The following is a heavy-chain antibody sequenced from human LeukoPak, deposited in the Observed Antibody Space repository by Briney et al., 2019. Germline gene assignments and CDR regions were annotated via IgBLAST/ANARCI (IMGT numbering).Heavy chain of an antibody. CDR1: GGSNSSYY. V-gene: IGHV4-59*01. D-gene: IGHD4-17*01. CDR3: ARGLHDYGDYPLGY. Sequence: PSETLSLTCTVSGGSNSSYYWSWIRQPPGKGLEWIGYIYYSGSTNYNPSLKSRVTISVDTSKNQFSLKLSSVTAADTAVYYCARGLHDYGDYPLGYWGQGTLVTVSS. CDR2: IYYSGST. J-gene: IGHJ4*02.